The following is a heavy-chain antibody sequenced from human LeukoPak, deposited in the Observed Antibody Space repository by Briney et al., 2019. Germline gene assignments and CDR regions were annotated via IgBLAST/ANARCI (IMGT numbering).Heavy chain of an antibody. CDR2: IHYSGST. D-gene: IGHD3-22*01. J-gene: IGHJ3*02. V-gene: IGHV4-59*12. Sequence: SETLSLTCTVSGDSIIGYYWSWIRQPPGKGLEWIGYIHYSGSTNYNPSLKSRVTISVDTSKNQFSLKLSSVTAADTAVYYCARGSITMIVVVITHWDAFDIWGQGTMVTVSS. CDR1: GDSIIGYY. CDR3: ARGSITMIVVVITHWDAFDI.